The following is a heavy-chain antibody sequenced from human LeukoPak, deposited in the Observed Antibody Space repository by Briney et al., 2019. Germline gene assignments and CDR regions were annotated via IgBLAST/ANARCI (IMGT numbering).Heavy chain of an antibody. V-gene: IGHV4-4*02. CDR2: MYLSGTT. CDR3: ARVFARYSYGQGHFDY. CDR1: GDSINSLDL. J-gene: IGHJ4*02. D-gene: IGHD5-18*01. Sequence: KPSETLSLTCTVSGDSINSLDLWSWVRQPPGKGLEWIGEMYLSGTTHSNPSVKSRVTISIDKSKNQFFLNLSSVTAADTAVYYCARVFARYSYGQGHFDYWGQGTLVTVSS.